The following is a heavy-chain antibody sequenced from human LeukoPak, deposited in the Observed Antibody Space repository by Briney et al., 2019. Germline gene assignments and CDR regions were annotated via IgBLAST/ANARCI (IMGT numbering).Heavy chain of an antibody. J-gene: IGHJ4*02. CDR2: INTGNGNT. V-gene: IGHV1-3*04. Sequence: GASVKVSCKPSGYTFTSYAIHWVRQAPGQRLEWMGWINTGNGNTIYSQKFQGRVTITRDTSASTAYMELSSLKSEDTALYYCARRAPTTVTDYWGQGTLVTVSS. D-gene: IGHD4-17*01. CDR3: ARRAPTTVTDY. CDR1: GYTFTSYA.